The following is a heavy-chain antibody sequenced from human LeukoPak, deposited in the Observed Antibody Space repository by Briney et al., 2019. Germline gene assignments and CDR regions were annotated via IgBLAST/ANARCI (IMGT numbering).Heavy chain of an antibody. CDR1: GGTFSSYA. V-gene: IGHV7-4-1*02. J-gene: IGHJ4*02. CDR2: INTNTGNP. CDR3: ARAVSGYISHFDY. D-gene: IGHD3-16*01. Sequence: EASVKVSCKASGGTFSSYAISWVRQAPGQGLEWMGWINTNTGNPTYAQGFTGRFVFSLDTSVSTAYLQISSLKAEDTAVYYCARAVSGYISHFDYWGQGTLVTVSS.